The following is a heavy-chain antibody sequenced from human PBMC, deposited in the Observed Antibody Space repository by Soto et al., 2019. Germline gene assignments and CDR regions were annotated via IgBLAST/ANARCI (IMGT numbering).Heavy chain of an antibody. CDR1: GFTFSSYA. J-gene: IGHJ6*03. CDR3: AKAPDPYYYYMDV. CDR2: ISGSGGST. Sequence: LGGSLRLSCAASGFTFSSYAMSWVRQAPGKGLEWVSAISGSGGSTYYADSVKGRFTISRDNSKNTLYLQMSSLRAEDTAVYYCAKAPDPYYYYMDVWGKGTTVTVSS. V-gene: IGHV3-23*01.